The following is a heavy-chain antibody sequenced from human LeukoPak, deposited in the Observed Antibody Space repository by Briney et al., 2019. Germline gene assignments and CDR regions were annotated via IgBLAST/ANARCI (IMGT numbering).Heavy chain of an antibody. CDR3: AKGSLIVVILDAFDI. Sequence: GGSLRLSCAASGFTFSSYAMHWVRQAPGKGLEWVAFISYDGSNKYYADSVKGRFTISRDNSKNTLYLQMNSLRAEDTAVYYCAKGSLIVVILDAFDIWGQGTMVTVSS. CDR2: ISYDGSNK. J-gene: IGHJ3*02. V-gene: IGHV3-30-3*01. D-gene: IGHD3-22*01. CDR1: GFTFSSYA.